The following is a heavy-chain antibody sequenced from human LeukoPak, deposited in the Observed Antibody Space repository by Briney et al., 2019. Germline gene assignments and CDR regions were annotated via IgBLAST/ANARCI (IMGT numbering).Heavy chain of an antibody. J-gene: IGHJ5*02. Sequence: ASVKVSCKASGYTFTSYDINWVRQATGQGLEWMGWMNPNRGNTGFAHKFQGRVTMNRNTSIRTAYMELSSLRSEDTAVYYCARAVGYGGSGRLLYNWFDPWGQGTLVTVSS. CDR3: ARAVGYGGSGRLLYNWFDP. V-gene: IGHV1-8*01. CDR2: MNPNRGNT. D-gene: IGHD3-10*01. CDR1: GYTFTSYD.